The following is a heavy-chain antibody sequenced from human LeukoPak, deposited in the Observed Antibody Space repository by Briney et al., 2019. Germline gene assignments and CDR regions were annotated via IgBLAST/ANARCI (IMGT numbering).Heavy chain of an antibody. J-gene: IGHJ6*03. V-gene: IGHV3-23*01. D-gene: IGHD6-13*01. CDR3: AKGLIAAAGTRFAGGYMDV. CDR1: GFTFSSYA. CDR2: ISGSGVST. Sequence: GGSLRLSCAASGFTFSSYAMSWVRQAPGKGLEWVSSISGSGVSTYYADSVQGRFTISRDNSKSALYLQMNSLRAEDTAVYYCAKGLIAAAGTRFAGGYMDVWGKGTTVTVSS.